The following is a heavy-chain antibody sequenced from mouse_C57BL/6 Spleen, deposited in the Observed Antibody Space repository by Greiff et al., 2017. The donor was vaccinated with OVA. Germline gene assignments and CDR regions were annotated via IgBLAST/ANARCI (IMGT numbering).Heavy chain of an antibody. Sequence: QVQLQQPGAELVMPGASVKLSCKASGYTFTSYWMHWVKQRPGQGLEWIGEIDPSDSYTNYNQKFKGKSTLTVDKSSSTAYMPLSSLTSEDSAVYYCARGVKYCDVWGTGTTVTVSS. D-gene: IGHD2-1*01. CDR2: IDPSDSYT. V-gene: IGHV1-69*01. J-gene: IGHJ1*03. CDR3: ARGVKYCDV. CDR1: GYTFTSYW.